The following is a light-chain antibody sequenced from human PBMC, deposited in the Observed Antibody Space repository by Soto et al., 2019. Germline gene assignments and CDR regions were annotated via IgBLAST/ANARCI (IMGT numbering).Light chain of an antibody. CDR3: QQGKHFPLT. CDR2: ADS. V-gene: IGKV1-12*01. J-gene: IGKJ4*01. CDR1: QVISGW. Sequence: DIQMTQSPASVSASVGDRVTVTCRASQVISGWLAWYQQKPGKAPKLLIYADSSLQSGVTSRFSGSGSGTDFTLTINSLQPEDLATYYCQQGKHFPLTFGGGTKVEIK.